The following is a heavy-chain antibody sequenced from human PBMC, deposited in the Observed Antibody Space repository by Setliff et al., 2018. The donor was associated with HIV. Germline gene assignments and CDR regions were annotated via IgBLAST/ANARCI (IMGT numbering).Heavy chain of an antibody. J-gene: IGHJ5*02. Sequence: SETLSLTCTVSGGSISSGSYHWSWIRQPAGKGLEWIGRIYTSGSTNYNPSLKSRVTISVDTSKNQFSLKLSSVTAADTAVYYCARDRGYYDSSGSDPGFDPWGQGARVTVSS. D-gene: IGHD3-22*01. CDR1: GGSISSGSYH. CDR2: IYTSGST. V-gene: IGHV4-61*02. CDR3: ARDRGYYDSSGSDPGFDP.